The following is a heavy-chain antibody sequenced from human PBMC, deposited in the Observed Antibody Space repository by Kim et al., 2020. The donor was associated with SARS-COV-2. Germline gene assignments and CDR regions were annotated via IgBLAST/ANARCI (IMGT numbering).Heavy chain of an antibody. CDR3: ANPYTNYDILTGYYRN. Sequence: SVRGRFTISRDNSKNTLYLQMNSLRAEDTAVYYCANPYTNYDILTGYYRNWGQGTLVTVSS. V-gene: IGHV3-23*01. D-gene: IGHD3-9*01. J-gene: IGHJ4*02.